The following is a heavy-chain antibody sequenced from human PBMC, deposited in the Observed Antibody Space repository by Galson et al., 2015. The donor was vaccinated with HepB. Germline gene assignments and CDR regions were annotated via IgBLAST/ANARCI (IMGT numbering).Heavy chain of an antibody. CDR2: ISYDGSNK. CDR1: GFTFSSYA. D-gene: IGHD6-13*01. CDR3: ARADGGYSSSWYPYYFDY. V-gene: IGHV3-30-3*01. J-gene: IGHJ4*02. Sequence: SLRLSCAASGFTFSSYAMHWVRQAPGKGLEWVAVISYDGSNKYYADSVKGRFTISRDNSKNTLYLQMNSLRAEDTAVYYCARADGGYSSSWYPYYFDYWGQGTLVTVSS.